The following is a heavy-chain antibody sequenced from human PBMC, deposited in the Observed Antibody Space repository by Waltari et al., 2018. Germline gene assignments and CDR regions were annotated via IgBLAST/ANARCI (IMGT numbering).Heavy chain of an antibody. D-gene: IGHD4-17*01. CDR3: ARSPKETVIHY. V-gene: IGHV4-31*03. Sequence: QVQLQESGPGLVKPSQTLSLTCTVSGGSISSGGYYWSWIRQHPGKGLEWIGYIYYSGSTYYYPSLKSRVTISVDTSKNQFSLKLSFVTAADTAGYYCARSPKETVIHYWGQGTLVTVSS. CDR2: IYYSGST. J-gene: IGHJ4*02. CDR1: GGSISSGGYY.